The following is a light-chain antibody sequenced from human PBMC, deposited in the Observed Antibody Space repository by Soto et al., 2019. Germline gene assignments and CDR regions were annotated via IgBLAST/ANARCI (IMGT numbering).Light chain of an antibody. Sequence: DIQMTQSPSSLSTSFGDRVTIACRASQNIGNYLAWYQQKPVKATKLLIYAASTLHSGVPSRFSGSGSGTYYALSISCLQPEDVATYYCQKYHSAPYTVGPGTKVYIK. CDR2: AAS. V-gene: IGKV1-27*01. J-gene: IGKJ3*01. CDR3: QKYHSAPYT. CDR1: QNIGNY.